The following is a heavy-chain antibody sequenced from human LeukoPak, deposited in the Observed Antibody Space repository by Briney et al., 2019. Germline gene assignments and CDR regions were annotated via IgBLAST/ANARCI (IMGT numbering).Heavy chain of an antibody. D-gene: IGHD1/OR15-1a*01. CDR2: INPSGGST. CDR1: GYTFTSYY. Sequence: ASMKVSCKASGYTFTSYYMHWVRQAPGQGLEWMGIINPSGGSTSYAQKFQGRVTMTRDTSTSTVYMELSSLRSEDTAVYYCARDFGTGTTDYWGQGTLVTVSS. CDR3: ARDFGTGTTDY. V-gene: IGHV1-46*01. J-gene: IGHJ4*02.